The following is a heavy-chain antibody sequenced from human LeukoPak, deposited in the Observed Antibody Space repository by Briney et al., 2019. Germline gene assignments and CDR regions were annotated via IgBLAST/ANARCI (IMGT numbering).Heavy chain of an antibody. Sequence: GGSLRLSCAVSEFRFSFYEMNWVRQAPGKGLEWVSNIGSSGTNRYYADSVKGRFSISRDNAKSSLYLQMNSLRVEDTAVYYCALLAVASDFDYWGQGALVTVSS. D-gene: IGHD6-19*01. J-gene: IGHJ4*02. CDR3: ALLAVASDFDY. CDR1: EFRFSFYE. CDR2: IGSSGTNR. V-gene: IGHV3-48*03.